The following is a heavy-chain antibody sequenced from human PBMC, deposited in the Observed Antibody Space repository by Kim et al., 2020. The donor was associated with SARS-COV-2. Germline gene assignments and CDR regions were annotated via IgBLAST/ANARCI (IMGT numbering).Heavy chain of an antibody. J-gene: IGHJ3*02. CDR1: GFTFSSYA. V-gene: IGHV3-23*01. Sequence: GGSLRLSCAASGFTFSSYAMSWVRQAPGKGLEWVSAISGSGGSTYYADSVKGRFTISRDNSKNTLYLQMNSLRAEDTAVYYCANIVGATTSVRHDAFDIWGQGTMVTVSS. CDR2: ISGSGGST. D-gene: IGHD1-26*01. CDR3: ANIVGATTSVRHDAFDI.